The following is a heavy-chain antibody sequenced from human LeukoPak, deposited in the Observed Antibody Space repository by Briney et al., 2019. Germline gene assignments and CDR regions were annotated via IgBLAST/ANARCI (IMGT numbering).Heavy chain of an antibody. CDR2: ISGSGGST. D-gene: IGHD3-16*02. CDR1: GFTFSSYA. Sequence: GGSLRLSCAASGFTFSSYAMSWVRQAPGKGLEWVSAISGSGGSTYYADSVKGRFTISRDNSKNTLYLQMNSLRAEDTAVYYCAKGYDYVWASYRSQFDYWGQGTLVTVSS. J-gene: IGHJ4*02. CDR3: AKGYDYVWASYRSQFDY. V-gene: IGHV3-23*01.